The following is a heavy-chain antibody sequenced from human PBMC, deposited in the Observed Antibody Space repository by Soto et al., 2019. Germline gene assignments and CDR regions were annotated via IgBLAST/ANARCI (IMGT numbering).Heavy chain of an antibody. Sequence: EVQLVESGGGLLQPGGSLRLSCAVSGSTFSNDWMHWVRQAPGKGLVWVSHINSDGSSTNYADFVKGRFTIARDNAKNTVYLQMNSLRAEDTAVYYCARHRSYSLDVWGQGTTVTVSS. CDR1: GSTFSNDW. CDR3: ARHRSYSLDV. CDR2: INSDGSST. J-gene: IGHJ6*02. V-gene: IGHV3-74*01.